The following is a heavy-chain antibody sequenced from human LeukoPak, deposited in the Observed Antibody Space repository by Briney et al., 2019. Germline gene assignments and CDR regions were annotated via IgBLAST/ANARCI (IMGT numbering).Heavy chain of an antibody. J-gene: IGHJ4*02. CDR1: GFTFSSFA. D-gene: IGHD5-12*01. CDR3: LRDPYEAY. CDR2: ISGVGSNT. V-gene: IGHV3-23*01. Sequence: GGSLRLSCAASGFTFSSFAMSWVRQAPGKGLEWVSVISGVGSNTDYADSVKGRFTISRDNSKNTLYLQMNSLRAEDTAVYYCLRDPYEAYWGQGTLVTVSS.